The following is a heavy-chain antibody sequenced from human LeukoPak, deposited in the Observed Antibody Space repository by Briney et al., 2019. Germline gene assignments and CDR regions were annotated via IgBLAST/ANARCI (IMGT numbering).Heavy chain of an antibody. J-gene: IGHJ4*02. D-gene: IGHD5-12*01. CDR2: FYYGGIT. CDR1: GGSITSSSYY. V-gene: IGHV4-39*01. Sequence: PSETLSLTCSVSGGSITSSSYYWAWIRQPPGKGLDWIGSFYYGGITINNGSINSRVTISADTSKNQFSLKLTSVTAADTAVYYCARRVIVATLDYWGQGILVTVSS. CDR3: ARRVIVATLDY.